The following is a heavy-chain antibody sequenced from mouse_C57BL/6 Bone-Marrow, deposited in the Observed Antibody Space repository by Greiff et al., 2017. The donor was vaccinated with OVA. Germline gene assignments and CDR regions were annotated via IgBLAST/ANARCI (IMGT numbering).Heavy chain of an antibody. V-gene: IGHV14-4*01. Sequence: VQLQQSGAELVRPGASVKLSCTASGFNIKDDYMHWVKQRPEQGLEWIGWIDPENGDTEYASKFQGKATITADTSSNTAYLQLSSLTSEDTAVYYCTTGVYYDYDGGYYFDYWGQGTTLTVSS. J-gene: IGHJ2*01. CDR2: IDPENGDT. CDR3: TTGVYYDYDGGYYFDY. CDR1: GFNIKDDY. D-gene: IGHD2-4*01.